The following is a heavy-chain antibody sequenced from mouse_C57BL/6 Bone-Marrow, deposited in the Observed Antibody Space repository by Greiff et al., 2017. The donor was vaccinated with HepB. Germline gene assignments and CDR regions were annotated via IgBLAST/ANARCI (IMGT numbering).Heavy chain of an antibody. CDR2: ISSGGSYT. Sequence: EVKLVESGGDLVKPGGSLKLSCAASGFTFSSYGMSWVRQTPDKRLEWVATISSGGSYTYYPDSVKGRFTICRDNAKNTLYLQMSSLKSEDAAMYYCARRSLTTVVALYYAMDYWGQGTSITVSA. J-gene: IGHJ4*01. D-gene: IGHD1-1*01. CDR3: ARRSLTTVVALYYAMDY. CDR1: GFTFSSYG. V-gene: IGHV5-6*02.